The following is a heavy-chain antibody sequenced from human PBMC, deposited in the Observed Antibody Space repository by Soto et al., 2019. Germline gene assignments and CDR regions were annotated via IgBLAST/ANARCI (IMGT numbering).Heavy chain of an antibody. D-gene: IGHD6-6*01. Sequence: ASVKVSCKASGYTFTSYGISWVRQAPGQGLEWMGWISAYNGNTNYAQKLQDRVTMTTDTSTSTAYMELRSLRSDDTAVYYCAREVSSSYIYYSGMDVWGQGTTVTVSS. V-gene: IGHV1-18*04. J-gene: IGHJ6*02. CDR2: ISAYNGNT. CDR1: GYTFTSYG. CDR3: AREVSSSYIYYSGMDV.